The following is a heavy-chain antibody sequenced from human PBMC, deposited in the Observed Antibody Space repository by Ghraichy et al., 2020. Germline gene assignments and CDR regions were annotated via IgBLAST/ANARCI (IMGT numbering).Heavy chain of an antibody. V-gene: IGHV4-34*01. CDR2: IDHSGSI. J-gene: IGHJ4*02. CDR1: SGSFSGYY. CDR3: ARGEDSSKIHY. D-gene: IGHD6-13*01. Sequence: SETRSLTCAVNSGSFSGYYSSWIRQPPGEGLEWIGEIDHSGSINYNPSLKSRVTISLDTSKNQFSLKLNSVTAADTAVYYCARGEDSSKIHYWGQGTLVTVSS.